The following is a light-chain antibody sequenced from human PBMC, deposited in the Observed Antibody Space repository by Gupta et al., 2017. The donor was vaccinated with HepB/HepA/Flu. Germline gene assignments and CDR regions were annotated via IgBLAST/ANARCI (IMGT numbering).Light chain of an antibody. CDR2: AAS. CDR3: QQSHSTPPT. J-gene: IGKJ2*01. V-gene: IGKV1-39*01. Sequence: DSQMTQSPSSLSASVGDRVTITCRASQSISTYLNWYQQKPEKAPNPLIYAASSLQSGVPLRFSGSGSGTDFTLTISRLQPEDFATYYCQQSHSTPPTFGRGTKLEIK. CDR1: QSISTY.